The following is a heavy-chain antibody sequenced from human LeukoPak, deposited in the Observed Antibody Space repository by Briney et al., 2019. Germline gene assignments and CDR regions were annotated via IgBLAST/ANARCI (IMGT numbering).Heavy chain of an antibody. CDR3: ARGENGSFDH. CDR1: GVTFEDYY. V-gene: IGHV3-11*01. Sequence: GGSLRLSCTGSGVTFEDYYLSWIRQAPGKGLEWISYVSSTGGDKFYADPVKGRFTISRDNARNSLYMEMNDLIAEDTAFYYCARGENGSFDHWGQGTLVIVSS. D-gene: IGHD3-10*01. CDR2: VSSTGGDK. J-gene: IGHJ4*02.